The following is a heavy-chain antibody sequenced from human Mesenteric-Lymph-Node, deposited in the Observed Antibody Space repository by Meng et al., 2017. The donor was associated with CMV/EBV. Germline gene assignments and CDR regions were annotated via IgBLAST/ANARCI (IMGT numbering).Heavy chain of an antibody. J-gene: IGHJ4*02. Sequence: GESLKISCAASGFTFSSYAMSWVRQAPGKGLEWVSAISGSGGSTYYADSVKGRFTISRDNSKNTLYLQMNSLRAEDTAVYYCARYPDSSGLFDYWGQGTLVTVSS. CDR3: ARYPDSSGLFDY. V-gene: IGHV3-23*01. CDR2: ISGSGGST. CDR1: GFTFSSYA. D-gene: IGHD6-19*01.